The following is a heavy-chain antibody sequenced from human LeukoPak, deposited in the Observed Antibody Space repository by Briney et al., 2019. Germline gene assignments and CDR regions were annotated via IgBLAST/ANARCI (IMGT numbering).Heavy chain of an antibody. CDR2: INPNSGDT. Sequence: ASVKVSCKASGYSFTGYYMHWVRQAPGQGLEWMGWINPNSGDTKYAQKFQGRVTMTRDTSISTAYMELTRLRSDDTAVYYCARSTSGWYSPFDYWGQGTLVTVSS. CDR1: GYSFTGYY. D-gene: IGHD6-19*01. CDR3: ARSTSGWYSPFDY. V-gene: IGHV1-2*02. J-gene: IGHJ4*02.